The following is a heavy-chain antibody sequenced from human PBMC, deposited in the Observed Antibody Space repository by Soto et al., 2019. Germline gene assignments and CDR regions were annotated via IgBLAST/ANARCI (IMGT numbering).Heavy chain of an antibody. Sequence: SETLSLTCPFSGGSISSYYWSWIRQPPGKGLEWIGYIYYSGSTNYNPSLKSRVTISVDTSKNQFSLKLSSVTAADTAVYYCARAYGYYFDYWGQGTLVTVSS. CDR2: IYYSGST. D-gene: IGHD4-17*01. J-gene: IGHJ4*02. V-gene: IGHV4-59*01. CDR3: ARAYGYYFDY. CDR1: GGSISSYY.